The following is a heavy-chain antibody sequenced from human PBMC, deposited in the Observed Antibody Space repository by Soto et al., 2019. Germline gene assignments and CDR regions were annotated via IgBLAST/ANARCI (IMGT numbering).Heavy chain of an antibody. Sequence: GASVKVSCKASGYTFTSYAMHWVRQAPGQRLEWMGWINAGDGNTKYSQKFQGRVTITRDTSASTAYMELSSLRSEDTAVYYCARDFYDFSNSSWYVRYYYYMDVWGKGTTVTVSS. J-gene: IGHJ6*03. CDR1: GYTFTSYA. CDR2: INAGDGNT. D-gene: IGHD6-13*01. V-gene: IGHV1-3*01. CDR3: ARDFYDFSNSSWYVRYYYYMDV.